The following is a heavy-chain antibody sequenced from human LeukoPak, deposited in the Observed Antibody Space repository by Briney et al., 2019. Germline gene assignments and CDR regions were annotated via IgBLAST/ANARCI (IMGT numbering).Heavy chain of an antibody. CDR3: AKEGDSNYFDS. CDR1: GFTFSSYA. CDR2: ISYDGSNK. Sequence: GGSLRLSCSASGFTFSSYAMHWVRQAPGKGLEWVAVISYDGSNKFYVDSVRGRFTISRDNSKHTLYLQMNSLRADDTAVYYCAKEGDSNYFDSWGQGTLVTVSS. J-gene: IGHJ4*02. V-gene: IGHV3-30*04. D-gene: IGHD3-10*01.